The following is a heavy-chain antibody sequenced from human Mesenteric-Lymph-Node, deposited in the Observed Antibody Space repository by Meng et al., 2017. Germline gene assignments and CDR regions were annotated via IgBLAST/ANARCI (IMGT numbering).Heavy chain of an antibody. CDR2: TYYRSKWSI. CDR1: GDSVASNSPT. J-gene: IGHJ5*01. Sequence: VQRHQSGPRVLEPPQTPSPTLSLPGDSVASNSPTWNWIRQSPSRGLEWLGRTYYRSKWSIEYALSMKSRITINPDTSKNQFSLQLNSVTPEDTAVYYCASWRYDSWGQGTLVTVSS. CDR3: ASWRYDS. V-gene: IGHV6-1*01.